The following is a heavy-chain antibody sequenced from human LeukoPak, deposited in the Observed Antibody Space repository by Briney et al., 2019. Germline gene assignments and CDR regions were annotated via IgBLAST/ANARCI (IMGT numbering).Heavy chain of an antibody. D-gene: IGHD4-23*01. Sequence: GGSLRLSCVASGLTFSTYAMHWVRQAPGKGLEYVSGITSNGGSTYYANSVKGRFTISRDNSKNTLYLQMGSLGPEDMAVYYCAKDDFDYGGLHWGQGTLVTVSS. J-gene: IGHJ4*02. CDR3: AKDDFDYGGLH. CDR2: ITSNGGST. V-gene: IGHV3-64*01. CDR1: GLTFSTYA.